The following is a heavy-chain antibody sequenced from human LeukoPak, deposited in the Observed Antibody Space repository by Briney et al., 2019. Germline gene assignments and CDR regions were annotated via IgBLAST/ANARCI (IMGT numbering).Heavy chain of an antibody. CDR2: IDTSGST. Sequence: SQTLSLTCTVSGGSISSGSYYWSWIRQSAGKGLEWIGRIDTSGSTKYDPSLKGRVTMSVDTSENQFSLRLSSVTAADTAVYYCARGVVGATAFAYWGQGTLVSVSS. V-gene: IGHV4-61*02. CDR1: GGSISSGSYY. CDR3: ARGVVGATAFAY. J-gene: IGHJ4*02. D-gene: IGHD1-26*01.